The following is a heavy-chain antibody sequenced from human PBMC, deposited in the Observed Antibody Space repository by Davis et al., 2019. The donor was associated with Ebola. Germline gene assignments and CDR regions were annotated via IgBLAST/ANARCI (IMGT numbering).Heavy chain of an antibody. CDR2: IYSDGTT. J-gene: IGHJ3*01. V-gene: IGHV3-53*01. D-gene: IGHD2/OR15-2a*01. CDR1: GFSVSTNY. CDR3: VKDTSNIWFDV. Sequence: GESLKISCAASGFSVSTNYLIWVRQAPGKGLEWVSIIYSDGTTYYADSVKGRFTISRDNSKNTLHLQMNSLRVEDTAMYYCVKDTSNIWFDVWGQGTLVTVSA.